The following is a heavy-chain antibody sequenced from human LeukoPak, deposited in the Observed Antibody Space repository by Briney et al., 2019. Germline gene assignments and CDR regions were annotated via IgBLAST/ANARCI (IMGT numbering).Heavy chain of an antibody. CDR3: ARETSQKGAHYMDV. D-gene: IGHD3-16*01. CDR1: GFMFGDYG. Sequence: GGSLRLSCAASGFMFGDYGMNWVRQAPGKGLEWVSSMSSAGSYIHHAESLKGRFTISRDNAKTSLYLEMNSLRVDDTAVYYCARETSQKGAHYMDVWGKGTTVTISS. CDR2: MSSAGSYI. V-gene: IGHV3-21*01. J-gene: IGHJ6*03.